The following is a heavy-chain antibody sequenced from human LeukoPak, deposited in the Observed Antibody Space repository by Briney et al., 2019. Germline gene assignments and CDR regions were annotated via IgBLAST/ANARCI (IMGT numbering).Heavy chain of an antibody. CDR1: GFKFDDYG. D-gene: IGHD3-22*01. CDR2: INWSGDDR. V-gene: IGHV3-20*04. J-gene: IGHJ4*02. CDR3: AKGRRYYYDSSGYYYEEELFDY. Sequence: GGSLRLSCAASGFKFDDYGMSWVRQAPGKGLEWVSGINWSGDDRGYADSVKGRFTISRDNSKNTLYLQMNSLRAEDTAVYYCAKGRRYYYDSSGYYYEEELFDYWGQGTLVTVSS.